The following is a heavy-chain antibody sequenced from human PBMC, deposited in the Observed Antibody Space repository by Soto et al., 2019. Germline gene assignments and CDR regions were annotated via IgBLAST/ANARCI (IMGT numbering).Heavy chain of an antibody. CDR1: GYTFSSYG. CDR2: ISAYDGKT. J-gene: IGHJ3*02. CDR3: AREMGLGVATIHGQDAFDI. V-gene: IGHV1-18*04. Sequence: GASVNVSFESAGYTFSSYGISWVRQAPGQGGEGVGWISAYDGKTNDAQELQGRVTITTEASTSTAYMQLRSLRSDDTAVYYCAREMGLGVATIHGQDAFDIWGQGTMVTVSS. D-gene: IGHD5-12*01.